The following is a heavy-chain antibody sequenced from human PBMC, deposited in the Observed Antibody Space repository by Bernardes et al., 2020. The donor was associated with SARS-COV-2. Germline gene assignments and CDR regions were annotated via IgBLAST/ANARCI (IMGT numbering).Heavy chain of an antibody. CDR2: IYSGGST. CDR3: ASLYGSGSYPPR. Sequence: GGSLRLSCAASGFTVSSNYMSWVRQAPGKGLEWVSVIYSGGSTYYADSVKGRFTISRDNAKNSLYLQMNSLRAEDTAVFYCASLYGSGSYPPRWGQGTLVTVS. CDR1: GFTVSSNY. V-gene: IGHV3-53*01. D-gene: IGHD3-10*01. J-gene: IGHJ4*02.